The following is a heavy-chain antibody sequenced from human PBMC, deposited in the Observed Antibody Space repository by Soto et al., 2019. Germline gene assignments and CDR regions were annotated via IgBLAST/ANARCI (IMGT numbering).Heavy chain of an antibody. D-gene: IGHD3-16*01. CDR3: TSDTFGLRDT. Sequence: MQMVESGGGSVQPGGSLRLSCAASGFPFSNYWMHWVRQTPGKGLVWVSRINPAGTITNYADSVEGRFTISRDNADSALFLQMNGLSAEDTAIYYCTSDTFGLRDTWGQGTLVTVSS. J-gene: IGHJ5*02. CDR1: GFPFSNYW. CDR2: INPAGTIT. V-gene: IGHV3-74*01.